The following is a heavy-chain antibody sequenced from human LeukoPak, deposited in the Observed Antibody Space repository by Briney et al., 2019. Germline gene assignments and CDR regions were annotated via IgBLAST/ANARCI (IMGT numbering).Heavy chain of an antibody. CDR2: ISGSGGST. V-gene: IGHV3-23*01. CDR1: GFTFSSYA. J-gene: IGHJ4*02. CDR3: AKRNASSGSYYVYDY. D-gene: IGHD3-10*01. Sequence: GGSLRLSCAASGFTFSSYAMSWVRQAPGKGLEWVSAISGSGGSTYYADSVKGRFTISRDNSKNTLYLQMNSLRAEDTAVYYCAKRNASSGSYYVYDYWGQGTLVTVSS.